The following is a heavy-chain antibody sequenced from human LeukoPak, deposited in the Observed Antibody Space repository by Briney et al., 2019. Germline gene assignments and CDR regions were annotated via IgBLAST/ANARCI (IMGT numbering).Heavy chain of an antibody. D-gene: IGHD5-12*01. CDR2: FYHTGST. CDR3: ASVSMTGFSGYENSFDI. V-gene: IGHV4-39*07. J-gene: IGHJ3*02. CDR1: GGSISSSSLF. Sequence: SETLSLTCTVSGGSISSSSLFWGWIRQPPGKGLEWVASFYHTGSTFYSPSLKSRVTISLDTSKSQFSLSLNSVIAADTAVYYCASVSMTGFSGYENSFDIWGQGTMVTVSS.